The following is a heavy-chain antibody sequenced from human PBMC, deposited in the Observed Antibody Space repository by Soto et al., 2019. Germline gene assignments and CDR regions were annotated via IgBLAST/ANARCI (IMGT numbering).Heavy chain of an antibody. CDR3: AKDVYPAPNTAMVTWDY. D-gene: IGHD5-18*01. Sequence: GGSLRLSCAASGFTFSSYAMSWVRQAPGKGLEWVSAISGSGGSTYYADSVKGRFTISRDNSKNTLYLQMKSLRAEDTAVYYCAKDVYPAPNTAMVTWDYWGQGTLVTVSS. CDR2: ISGSGGST. J-gene: IGHJ4*02. CDR1: GFTFSSYA. V-gene: IGHV3-23*01.